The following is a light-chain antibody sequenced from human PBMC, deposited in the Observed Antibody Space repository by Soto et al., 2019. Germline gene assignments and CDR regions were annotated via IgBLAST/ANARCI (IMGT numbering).Light chain of an antibody. Sequence: QSVLTQPPSVSGAPGQRVTISCTGSSSNIGAGYDVHWYQQHPVKAPKLMIYDVTNRPSGVSDRFSGSKSGNTASLTISGLQAEDEADYYCSSYTSSSTPYVFGTGTKVTVL. J-gene: IGLJ1*01. CDR1: SSNIGAGYD. CDR3: SSYTSSSTPYV. CDR2: DVT. V-gene: IGLV1-40*01.